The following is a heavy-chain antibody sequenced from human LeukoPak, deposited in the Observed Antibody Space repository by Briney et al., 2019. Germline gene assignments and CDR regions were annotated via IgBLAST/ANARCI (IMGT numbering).Heavy chain of an antibody. CDR3: AKTISGYCSRTSCLNWFVP. V-gene: IGHV3-23*01. D-gene: IGHD2-2*03. CDR2: ISDSGST. CDR1: GFTFSSYA. J-gene: IGHJ5*02. Sequence: GRSLRLSCAASGFTFSSYAMSWVRQAPGKGLEWVSTISDSGSTYYADSVKGLFTISRDNAKNTVYLQMNSLRAEDTAVYFCAKTISGYCSRTSCLNWFVPWGQRTLVTVSS.